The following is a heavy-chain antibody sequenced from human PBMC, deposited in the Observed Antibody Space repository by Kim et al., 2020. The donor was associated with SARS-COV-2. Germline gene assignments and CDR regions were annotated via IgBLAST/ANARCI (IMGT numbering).Heavy chain of an antibody. V-gene: IGHV4-39*01. CDR1: GGSITTGRYY. J-gene: IGHJ3*02. Sequence: SETLSLTCTVSGGSITTGRYYWGWIRQPPGKGLEWIGSIYYTGSTYYNPSLKSRVTVSVDTSKNQFSLNLSSVTAADTAVYYCARNAFDIWGQGTMVAVSS. CDR2: IYYTGST. CDR3: ARNAFDI.